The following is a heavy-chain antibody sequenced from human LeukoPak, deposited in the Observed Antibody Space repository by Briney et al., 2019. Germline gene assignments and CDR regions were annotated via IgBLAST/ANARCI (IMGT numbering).Heavy chain of an antibody. D-gene: IGHD3-10*01. CDR3: AARSGRAPIYIDY. CDR2: IISDGSTT. J-gene: IGHJ4*02. V-gene: IGHV3-74*01. Sequence: GGSLRLSCAASGFIFSDYAMHWVRQAPGKGLVWVSRIISDGSTTDYADSVKGRFTISRDNAKNTLYLQMNSLRAEDTAIYYCAARSGRAPIYIDYWGQGTLVTVSS. CDR1: GFIFSDYA.